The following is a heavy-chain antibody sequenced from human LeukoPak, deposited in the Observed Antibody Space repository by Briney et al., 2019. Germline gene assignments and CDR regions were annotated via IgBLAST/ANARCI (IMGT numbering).Heavy chain of an antibody. Sequence: GRSLRLSCAASGFTFSSYGMHWVRQAPGKGLEWVAVISYDGSNKYYADSVKGRYTISRDNSKNTLYLQMNSLRAEDTAVYYCAKAYCGGDCYSGEMDYWGQGTLVTVSS. CDR2: ISYDGSNK. J-gene: IGHJ4*02. CDR3: AKAYCGGDCYSGEMDY. D-gene: IGHD2-21*02. V-gene: IGHV3-30*18. CDR1: GFTFSSYG.